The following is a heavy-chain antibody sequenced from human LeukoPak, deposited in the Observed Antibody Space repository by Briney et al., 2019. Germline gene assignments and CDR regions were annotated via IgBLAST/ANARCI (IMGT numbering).Heavy chain of an antibody. V-gene: IGHV4-59*01. CDR1: GGSISSYY. D-gene: IGHD3-3*01. CDR2: IYYSGST. J-gene: IGHJ6*03. Sequence: SETLSLTCTVSGGSISSYYWSWIRQPPGKGLEWIGYIYYSGSTNYNPSLKSRVTISVDTSKNQFSLKLGSVTAADTAVYYCASQYYDFWSGSPFYYMDVWGKGTTVTVSS. CDR3: ASQYYDFWSGSPFYYMDV.